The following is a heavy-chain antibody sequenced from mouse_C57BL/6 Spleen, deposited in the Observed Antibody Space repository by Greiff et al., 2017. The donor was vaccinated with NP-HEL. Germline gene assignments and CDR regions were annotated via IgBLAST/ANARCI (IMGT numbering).Heavy chain of an antibody. Sequence: QVQLKESGAELVRPGASVKLSCKASGYTFTDYYINWVKQRPGQGLEWIARIYPGSGNTYYNEKFKGKATLTAEKSSSTAYMQLSSLTSEDSAVYFCARGLLRLYYFDYWGQGTTLTVSS. D-gene: IGHD1-1*01. J-gene: IGHJ2*01. CDR3: ARGLLRLYYFDY. V-gene: IGHV1-76*01. CDR1: GYTFTDYY. CDR2: IYPGSGNT.